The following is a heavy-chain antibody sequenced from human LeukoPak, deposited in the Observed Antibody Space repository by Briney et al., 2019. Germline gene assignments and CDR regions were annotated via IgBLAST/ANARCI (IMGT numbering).Heavy chain of an antibody. J-gene: IGHJ4*02. D-gene: IGHD3-3*01. CDR1: GGSISSHY. Sequence: PSETLSLTCTVPGGSISSHYWSWIRQPPGKGLEWIGYIYYSGSTNYNPSLKSRVTISVDTSKNQFSLKLSSVTAADTAVYYCAREINDFWSGYYGGLLGWWGQGTLVTVSS. V-gene: IGHV4-59*11. CDR2: IYYSGST. CDR3: AREINDFWSGYYGGLLGW.